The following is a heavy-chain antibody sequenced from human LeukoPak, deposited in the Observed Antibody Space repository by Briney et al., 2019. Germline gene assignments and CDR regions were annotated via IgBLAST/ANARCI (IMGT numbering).Heavy chain of an antibody. CDR1: GGSVSSGSYY. CDR3: ASLPNCSGDGCSRGSNYFDY. Sequence: SETLSLTCTVSGGSVSSGSYYWSWIRQPPGKGLEWIGYIYYSGSTNYNPSLKSRVTISVDTSKNQFSLKLSSVTAADTAVYYCASLPNCSGDGCSRGSNYFDYWGQGTLVTVSS. D-gene: IGHD2-15*01. CDR2: IYYSGST. V-gene: IGHV4-61*01. J-gene: IGHJ4*02.